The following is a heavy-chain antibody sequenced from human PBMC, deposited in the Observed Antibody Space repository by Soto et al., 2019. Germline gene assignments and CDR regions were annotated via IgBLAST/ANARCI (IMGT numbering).Heavy chain of an antibody. J-gene: IGHJ5*02. CDR1: GGSLSNTGYY. CDR3: ARVGRDYYTSGQNGGSWFDP. D-gene: IGHD3-10*01. V-gene: IGHV4-31*03. CDR2: IYASGST. Sequence: QVQLQESGPGLVKPSQTLSLTCTVSGGSLSNTGYYWSWIRQHPGKGLEWIGYIYASGSTYYNPSLKSRASISVATSKKNFSLKLTSVTAADTAVYYCARVGRDYYTSGQNGGSWFDPWGQGTLVTVSS.